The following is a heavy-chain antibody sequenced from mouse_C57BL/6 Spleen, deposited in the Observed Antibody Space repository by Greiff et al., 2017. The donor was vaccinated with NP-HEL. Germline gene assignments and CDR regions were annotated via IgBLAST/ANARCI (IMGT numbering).Heavy chain of an antibody. CDR2: IYPGDGDT. Sequence: QVQLQQSGPELVKPGASVKISCKASGYAFSSSWMNWVKQRPGKGLEWIGRIYPGDGDTNYNGKFKGKATLTADKSSSTAYMQLSSLTSEDSAVYFCARRGYYGSSWNYCDYWGQGTTLTVSS. CDR3: ARRGYYGSSWNYCDY. J-gene: IGHJ2*01. D-gene: IGHD1-1*01. CDR1: GYAFSSSW. V-gene: IGHV1-82*01.